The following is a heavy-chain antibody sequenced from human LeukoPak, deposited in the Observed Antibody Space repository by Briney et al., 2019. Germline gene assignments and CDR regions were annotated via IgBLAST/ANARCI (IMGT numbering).Heavy chain of an antibody. J-gene: IGHJ4*02. CDR2: IHTSGST. D-gene: IGHD1-26*01. CDR1: GGSISSGSYC. Sequence: KTSETLSLTCTVSGGSISSGSYCWSWIRQPAGKGLEWIGHIHTSGSTNYNPSLKSRVTISVDTSKNQFSLKLSSVTAADTAVYYCARKSRETEFDYWGQGTLVTVSS. V-gene: IGHV4-61*09. CDR3: ARKSRETEFDY.